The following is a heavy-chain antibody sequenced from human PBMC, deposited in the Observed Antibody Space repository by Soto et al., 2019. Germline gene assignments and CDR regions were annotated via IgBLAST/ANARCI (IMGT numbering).Heavy chain of an antibody. CDR2: IRGSGGST. D-gene: IGHD2-2*01. V-gene: IGHV3-23*01. CDR3: ANATEYNYALDN. CDR1: GFTFSSYA. Sequence: LRLSCAASGFTFSSYAMSWVRQAPGKGLEWVAAIRGSGGSTYYADSVKGRFTISRDNGKNSLYLEMTSLRPNDTGLYFCANATEYNYALDNWCQGILVTVFS. J-gene: IGHJ4*02.